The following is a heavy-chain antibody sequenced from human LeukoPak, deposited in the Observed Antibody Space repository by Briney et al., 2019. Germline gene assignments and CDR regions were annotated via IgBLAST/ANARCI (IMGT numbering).Heavy chain of an antibody. Sequence: PGGSLRLSCAASGFTFSNYAMGWVRQAPGKGLEWVSVISGSGGSTYYADSVKGRFTISRDNSKNTLYLQMNGLRAEDTAVYYCAKGEKGPFAYWGQGTLVTVSS. CDR1: GFTFSNYA. J-gene: IGHJ4*02. CDR3: AKGEKGPFAY. V-gene: IGHV3-23*01. CDR2: ISGSGGST.